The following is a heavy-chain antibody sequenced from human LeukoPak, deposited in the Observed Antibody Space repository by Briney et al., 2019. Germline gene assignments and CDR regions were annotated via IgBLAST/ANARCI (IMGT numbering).Heavy chain of an antibody. CDR3: ATWGAADLDY. CDR2: ISGSGGST. J-gene: IGHJ4*02. Sequence: RTGGSLRLSCAASGFTFSSYAMSWVRQAPGKGLEWVSAISGSGGSTYYADSVKGRFTISRDNSKNTLYLQMNSLRAEDTAVYYCATWGAADLDYWGQGTLVTVSS. CDR1: GFTFSSYA. D-gene: IGHD6-13*01. V-gene: IGHV3-23*01.